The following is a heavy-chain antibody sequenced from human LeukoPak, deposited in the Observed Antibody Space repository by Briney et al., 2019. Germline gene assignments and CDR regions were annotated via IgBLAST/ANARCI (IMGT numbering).Heavy chain of an antibody. CDR2: ILYDGTKQ. J-gene: IGHJ4*02. CDR3: AKGYHSVDTVMADYFDY. V-gene: IGHV3-30*18. D-gene: IGHD5-18*01. Sequence: SCKASGYTFTGYYMHWVRQAPGKGLEWVAAILYDGTKQYYADSVKGRFTISRDNSKSTLYLQMSSLRAEDTAMYYCAKGYHSVDTVMADYFDYWGQGTLVTVSS. CDR1: GYTFTGYY.